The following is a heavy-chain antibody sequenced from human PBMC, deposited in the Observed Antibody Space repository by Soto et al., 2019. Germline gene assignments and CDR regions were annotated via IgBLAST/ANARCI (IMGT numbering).Heavy chain of an antibody. CDR2: FDYSGST. CDR1: CGSISTDF. V-gene: IGHV4-59*01. D-gene: IGHD2-2*02. Sequence: PSETRSGRWAGTCGSISTDFWSWFRQPPGKGLEWIGYFDYSGSTNYNPSLKSRVTISVDTSKNQFSPDLISVTAADTAVYYCARHDTYTNRPLRYWGQGALVT. CDR3: ARHDTYTNRPLRY. J-gene: IGHJ4*02.